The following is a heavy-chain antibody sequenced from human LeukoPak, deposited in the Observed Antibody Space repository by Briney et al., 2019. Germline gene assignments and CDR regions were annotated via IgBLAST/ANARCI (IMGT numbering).Heavy chain of an antibody. D-gene: IGHD6-19*01. Sequence: ASVKVSCKASGYTFTSYAMNWVRQAPGQGLEWMGWININTGNPTYAQGFTGRFVFSLDTSVSTAYLQISSLKAEDTAVYYCARKFSSGWYVWFDPWGQGTLVTVSS. CDR1: GYTFTSYA. CDR2: ININTGNP. V-gene: IGHV7-4-1*02. CDR3: ARKFSSGWYVWFDP. J-gene: IGHJ5*02.